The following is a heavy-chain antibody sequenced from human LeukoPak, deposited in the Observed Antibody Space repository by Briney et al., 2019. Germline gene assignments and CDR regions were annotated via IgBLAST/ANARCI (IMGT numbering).Heavy chain of an antibody. CDR3: ARGELALNYYDSSGQWYYFDY. J-gene: IGHJ4*02. D-gene: IGHD3-22*01. V-gene: IGHV1-46*01. Sequence: ASVKVSCKASGYTFTSYYMHWVRQAPGQGLEWMGIINPSGGSTSYAQKFQGRVTMTRDMSTSTVYMELSSLRSEDTAVYYCARGELALNYYDSSGQWYYFDYWGQGTLVTVSS. CDR2: INPSGGST. CDR1: GYTFTSYY.